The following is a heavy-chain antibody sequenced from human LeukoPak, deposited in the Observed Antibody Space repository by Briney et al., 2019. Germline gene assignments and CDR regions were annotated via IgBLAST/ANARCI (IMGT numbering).Heavy chain of an antibody. J-gene: IGHJ5*02. CDR1: GGSITGFY. CDR3: ARHFNGYDYPLDT. CDR2: INSRGTT. V-gene: IGHV4-59*08. D-gene: IGHD5-12*01. Sequence: SETLSLTCDISGGSITGFYWSWFRQVPGKGPEWIAYINSRGTTNYNPSLKSRVTISMDTSKNQFSLKLSSVTAADTAIYYCARHFNGYDYPLDTWGQGALVTVSS.